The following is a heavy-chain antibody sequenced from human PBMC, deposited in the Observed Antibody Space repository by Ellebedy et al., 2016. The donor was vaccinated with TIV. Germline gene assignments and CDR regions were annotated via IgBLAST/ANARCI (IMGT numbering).Heavy chain of an antibody. CDR2: INSGNVNT. CDR3: ARDLMDTAMWGFDP. V-gene: IGHV1-3*01. J-gene: IGHJ5*02. Sequence: ASVKVSCKTSGYTFTSYAMHWVRQAPGQRLECMLWINSGNVNTKYSQKFQGRVTITRDTSASTADMERSSLRSEDTAVYYCARDLMDTAMWGFDPWGQGTLVTVSS. D-gene: IGHD5-18*01. CDR1: GYTFTSYA.